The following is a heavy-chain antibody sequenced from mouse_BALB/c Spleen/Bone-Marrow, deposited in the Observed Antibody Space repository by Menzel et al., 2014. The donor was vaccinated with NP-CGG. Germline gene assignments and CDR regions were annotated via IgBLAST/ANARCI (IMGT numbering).Heavy chain of an antibody. CDR1: GYSITSCYY. Sequence: EVKLLESGPGLVKPSLSLSLTCSVTGYSITSCYYWYLIRQFPGNILEWLGYISYDGSNNYNPSLKNRITITRDTSKNQLFQKLNTETNEDTATYYCAYKYNAMDYWGQGTSVTVSS. V-gene: IGHV3-6*02. CDR2: ISYDGSN. J-gene: IGHJ4*01. CDR3: AYKYNAMDY.